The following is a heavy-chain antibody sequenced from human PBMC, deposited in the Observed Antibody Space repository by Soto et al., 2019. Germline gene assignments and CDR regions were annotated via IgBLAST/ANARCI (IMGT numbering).Heavy chain of an antibody. CDR3: ARLDDFWSPSELI. J-gene: IGHJ4*02. Sequence: QVQLQESGPGLVKPSETLSLTCTVSGGSISSYYWSWIRQPPGQGLEWIGYIYYSGSTNYNPSLKSRVTISVDTSKNQFSLELSSVTAADTAVYYCARLDDFWSPSELIWGQGTLVTVSS. D-gene: IGHD3-3*01. CDR1: GGSISSYY. V-gene: IGHV4-59*01. CDR2: IYYSGST.